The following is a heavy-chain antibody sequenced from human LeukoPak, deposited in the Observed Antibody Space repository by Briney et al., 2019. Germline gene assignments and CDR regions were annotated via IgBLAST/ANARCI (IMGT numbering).Heavy chain of an antibody. CDR3: ARELTGFDY. J-gene: IGHJ4*02. CDR2: IYYSGST. V-gene: IGHV4-39*07. D-gene: IGHD7-27*01. Sequence: PSETLSLTCTVSGGSISSSSYYWGWIRQPPGKGLEWIGSIYYSGSTYYNPSLKSQVTISVDTSKDQFSLKLSSVTAADTAVYYCARELTGFDYWGQGTLVTVSS. CDR1: GGSISSSSYY.